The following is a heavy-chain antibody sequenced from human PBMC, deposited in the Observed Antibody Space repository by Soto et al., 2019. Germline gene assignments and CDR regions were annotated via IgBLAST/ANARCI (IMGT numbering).Heavy chain of an antibody. D-gene: IGHD2-15*01. CDR1: GGTFSSYA. J-gene: IGHJ3*02. V-gene: IGHV1-69*13. CDR2: IIPIFGTA. CDR3: ARDRSIVVVVAANAFDI. Sequence: SVKVSCKASGGTFSSYAISWVRRAPGQGLEWMGGIIPIFGTANYAQKFQGRVTITADESTSTAYMELSSLRSEDTAVYYCARDRSIVVVVAANAFDIWGQGTMVTVSS.